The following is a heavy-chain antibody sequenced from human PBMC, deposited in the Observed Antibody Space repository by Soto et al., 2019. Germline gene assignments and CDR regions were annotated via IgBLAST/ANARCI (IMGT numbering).Heavy chain of an antibody. Sequence: QVRLQESGPGLVKPSQTLSLTCTVSGVSISSADFYWSWIRQPTGKALEWLRDMTYSGSNYYNPSLPSRITMSLDTSKNHLAPTMTSVTAADTAVYFCSRGTIYYFDPSRSGDGLDVWGQGTAVSVSS. D-gene: IGHD3-22*01. CDR2: MTYSGSN. CDR1: GVSISSADFY. V-gene: IGHV4-30-4*01. J-gene: IGHJ6*02. CDR3: SRGTIYYFDPSRSGDGLDV.